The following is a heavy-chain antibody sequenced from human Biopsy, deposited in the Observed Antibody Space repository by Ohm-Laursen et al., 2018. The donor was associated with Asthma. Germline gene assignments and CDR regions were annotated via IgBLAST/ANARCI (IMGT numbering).Heavy chain of an antibody. CDR3: ASHSGQDYGYISGFDI. CDR1: GFVFSKCG. CDR2: VAADGQNK. V-gene: IGHV3-30*03. D-gene: IGHD4-17*01. J-gene: IGHJ3*02. Sequence: SLRLSCAAPGFVFSKCGMHWVRQGPGKGLEWVAVVAADGQNKYNEDSVKGRFTISRDNSRNRLYLQINRLTVEDSAVYFCASHSGQDYGYISGFDIWGQGTKVAVSS.